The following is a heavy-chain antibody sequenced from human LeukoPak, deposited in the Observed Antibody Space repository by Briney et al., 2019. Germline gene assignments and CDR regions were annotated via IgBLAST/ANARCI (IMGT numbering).Heavy chain of an antibody. CDR1: RFSFRSYD. D-gene: IGHD6-13*01. CDR2: SSYIEGHT. J-gene: IGHJ4*02. Sequence: PGGSLRLSCAASRFSFRSYDMHWVRQALGKGLEWLAVSSYIEGHTYYTESVKGRFTISRDNSKNTLYLQMNSLRPEDTAVYYCAKDGQLGGSSWFTLYFDYWGQGTLVTVSS. CDR3: AKDGQLGGSSWFTLYFDY. V-gene: IGHV3-30*18.